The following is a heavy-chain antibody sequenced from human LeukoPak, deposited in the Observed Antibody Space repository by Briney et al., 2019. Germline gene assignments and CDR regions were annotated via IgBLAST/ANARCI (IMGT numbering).Heavy chain of an antibody. D-gene: IGHD1-26*01. CDR1: GGSISSYY. CDR2: IYYSGST. J-gene: IGHJ3*02. Sequence: SETLSLTCTVSGGSISSYYWSWIRQPPGKGLEWIGYIYYSGSTNYNPSLKSRVTISVDTSKNQFSLKLSSVTAADTAVYYCARPLWGSYNNAFDIWGQGTMVTVSS. CDR3: ARPLWGSYNNAFDI. V-gene: IGHV4-59*01.